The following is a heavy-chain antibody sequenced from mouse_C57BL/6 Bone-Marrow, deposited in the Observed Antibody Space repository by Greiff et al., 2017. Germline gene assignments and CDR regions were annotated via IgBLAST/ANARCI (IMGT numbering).Heavy chain of an antibody. J-gene: IGHJ2*01. D-gene: IGHD2-3*01. Sequence: VQLQESGAELVRPGASVTLSCKASGYTFTDYEMHWVKQTPVHGLEWIGAIDPETGGTAYNQKFKGKAILTADKSSSTAYMELRRLTSEDSAVYYCTRVGYDGYYERDYWGQGTTLTVSS. CDR2: IDPETGGT. CDR3: TRVGYDGYYERDY. CDR1: GYTFTDYE. V-gene: IGHV1-15*01.